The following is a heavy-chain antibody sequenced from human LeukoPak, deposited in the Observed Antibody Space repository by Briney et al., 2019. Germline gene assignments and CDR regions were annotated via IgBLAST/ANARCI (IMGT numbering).Heavy chain of an antibody. CDR1: GFTFSSFW. D-gene: IGHD4-11*01. V-gene: IGHV3-7*03. J-gene: IGHJ4*02. CDR3: ARERYGNYN. Sequence: GGSLRLSCAASGFTFSSFWMIWVRQAPGKGLEWVANIKEDGSVKNYVDSVKGRFTISRDNAKNSLFLQMNSLRAEDTAVYYCARERYGNYNWGQGTLVTVSS. CDR2: IKEDGSVK.